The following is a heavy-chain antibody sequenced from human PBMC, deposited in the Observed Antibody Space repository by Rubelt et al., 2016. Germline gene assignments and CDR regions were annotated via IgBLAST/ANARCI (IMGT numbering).Heavy chain of an antibody. D-gene: IGHD1-20*01. CDR3: ARDCSSSWGITGTAKTCFDY. Sequence: QVQLQQWGAGLLKPSETLSLTCAVYGGSFSGYYWSWIRQPPGKGLEWIGEINHSGSTNYNPSLKGGVTISVGTSKNQFAWESGSVTAADQDVYYCARDCSSSWGITGTAKTCFDYWGQGTLVTVSS. CDR2: INHSGST. CDR1: GGSFSGYY. J-gene: IGHJ4*02. V-gene: IGHV4-34*01.